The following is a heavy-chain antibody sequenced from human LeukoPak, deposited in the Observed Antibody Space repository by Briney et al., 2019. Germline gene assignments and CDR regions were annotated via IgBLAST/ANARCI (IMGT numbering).Heavy chain of an antibody. CDR3: ARDLGLRRNGYNPFDY. J-gene: IGHJ4*02. CDR2: ISGSSNSI. D-gene: IGHD5-24*01. CDR1: GFTFSDYY. V-gene: IGHV3-69-1*01. Sequence: PGGSLRLSCAASGFTFSDYYMNWVRQAPGKGLEWISSISGSSNSIEYAESVEGRFSISRDNAKNSMDLQMNSLRADDTAMYYCARDLGLRRNGYNPFDYWGQGVLVTVSS.